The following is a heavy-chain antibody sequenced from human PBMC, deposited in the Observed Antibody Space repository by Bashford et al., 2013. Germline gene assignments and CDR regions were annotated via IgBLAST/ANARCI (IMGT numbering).Heavy chain of an antibody. CDR2: INPNSDDP. D-gene: IGHD1/OR15-1a*01. V-gene: IGHV1-2*02. CDR3: ARGLGQPNLDH. Sequence: ASVKVSARLLDLSLPDGICTWVRQAPGQGLEWMGWINPNSDDPIYAQRFQGRATMTRDTSINTVYMELTSLTSDDTAVYYCARGLGQPNLDHWGQGTLVTVSS. J-gene: IGHJ4*02. CDR1: DLSLPDG.